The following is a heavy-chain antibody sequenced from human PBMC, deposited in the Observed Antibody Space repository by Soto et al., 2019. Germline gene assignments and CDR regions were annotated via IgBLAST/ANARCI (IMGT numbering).Heavy chain of an antibody. Sequence: EVPLLESGGGLVQPGGSLRLSCAESFNSHSMSWVRQAPGKGLEWVSGISATGGSTHYADTVKGRFTISRDNSKNKVDLQINSLGAEEPALYYCAKFWGDTWEQSAFDMWGQGTMVTVSS. D-gene: IGHD5-18*01. CDR3: AKFWGDTWEQSAFDM. J-gene: IGHJ3*02. CDR2: ISATGGST. CDR1: FNSHS. V-gene: IGHV3-23*01.